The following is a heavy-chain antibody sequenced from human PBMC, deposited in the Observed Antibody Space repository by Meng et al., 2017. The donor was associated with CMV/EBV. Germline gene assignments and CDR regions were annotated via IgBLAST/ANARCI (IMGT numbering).Heavy chain of an antibody. V-gene: IGHV3-30-3*01. CDR3: ARGGFKLYSSSWWD. J-gene: IGHJ4*02. CDR1: GFTFSSYA. CDR2: ISYDGSNK. D-gene: IGHD6-13*01. Sequence: GESLKISCAASGFTFSSYAMHWVRQAPGKGLEWVAVISYDGSNKYYADFVKGRFTISRDNYKNTLYLQMNSLRAEDTAVYYCARGGFKLYSSSWWDWGQGTLVTVSS.